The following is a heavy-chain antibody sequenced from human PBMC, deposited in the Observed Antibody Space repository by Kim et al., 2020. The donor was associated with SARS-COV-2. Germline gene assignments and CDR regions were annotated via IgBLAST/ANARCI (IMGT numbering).Heavy chain of an antibody. J-gene: IGHJ4*02. D-gene: IGHD3-10*01. Sequence: SETLSLTCAVYGGSFSGYYWSWIRQPPGKGLEWIGEINHSGSTNYNPSLKSRVTISVDTSKNQFSLKLSSVTAADTAVYYCASPYKGVMSYWGQGTLVTVSS. V-gene: IGHV4-34*01. CDR1: GGSFSGYY. CDR3: ASPYKGVMSY. CDR2: INHSGST.